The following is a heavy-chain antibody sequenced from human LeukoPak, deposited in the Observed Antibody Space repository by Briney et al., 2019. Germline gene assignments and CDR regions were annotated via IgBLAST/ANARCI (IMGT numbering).Heavy chain of an antibody. J-gene: IGHJ4*02. CDR2: ISSSSGTI. V-gene: IGHV3-48*01. Sequence: PGGSLRLSCAASGFTFSGYSMNWVRQDPGKGLEWVSYISSSSGTIYYADSVKGRFTISRDNSKNTLYLQMNSLRAEDTAVYYCAREKTGFDYWGQGTLLTVSS. CDR3: AREKTGFDY. CDR1: GFTFSGYS.